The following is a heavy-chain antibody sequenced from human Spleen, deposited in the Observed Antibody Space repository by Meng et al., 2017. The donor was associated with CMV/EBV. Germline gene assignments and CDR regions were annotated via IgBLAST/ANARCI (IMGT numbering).Heavy chain of an antibody. J-gene: IGHJ3*02. D-gene: IGHD5-24*01. CDR2: ISSSGGTI. Sequence: AASVFIFSAFYMRLIRQAPGKGLEWVSYISSSGGTISYPASVRGRFTISRDNAKNSLYLQMNSLRAEDTAVYYCARRLRWGPDAFDIWGQGRMVTVSS. V-gene: IGHV3-11*04. CDR3: ARRLRWGPDAFDI. CDR1: VFIFSAFY.